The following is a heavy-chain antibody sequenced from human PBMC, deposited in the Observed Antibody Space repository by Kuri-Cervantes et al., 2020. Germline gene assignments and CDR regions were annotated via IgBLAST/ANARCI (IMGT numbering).Heavy chain of an antibody. D-gene: IGHD7-27*01. CDR1: GYTFTGYY. Sequence: ASVKVSCKASGYTFTGYYMHWVRQAPGQGLEWMGIINPSGGSTSYAQKFQGRVTMTRDTSTSTVYMELSRLRSDDTAVYYCASITGDERGLYWGQGTLVTVSS. CDR3: ASITGDERGLY. J-gene: IGHJ4*02. CDR2: INPSGGST. V-gene: IGHV1-46*01.